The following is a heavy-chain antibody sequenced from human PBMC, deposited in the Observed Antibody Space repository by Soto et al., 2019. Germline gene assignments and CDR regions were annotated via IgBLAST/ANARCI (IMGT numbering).Heavy chain of an antibody. V-gene: IGHV1-2*04. CDR3: ARVLWSGIIDY. CDR2: INPNSGGT. J-gene: IGHJ4*02. Sequence: QVQLVQSGAEVKKPGASVKVSCKASGYTFTGYYMHWVRQAPGQGLEWMGWINPNSGGTNYAQKCQGWVTMTRDTSISTAYMELSRLRSDDTAVYYCARVLWSGIIDYWGQGTLVTVSS. CDR1: GYTFTGYY. D-gene: IGHD3-3*01.